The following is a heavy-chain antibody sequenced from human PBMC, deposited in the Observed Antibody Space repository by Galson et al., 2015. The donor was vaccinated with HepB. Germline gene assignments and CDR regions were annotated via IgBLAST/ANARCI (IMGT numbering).Heavy chain of an antibody. CDR1: GYTFSTYG. CDR2: ISAKNGNT. CDR3: ARLGLLDCTNGVCYPFYYYGMDV. D-gene: IGHD2-8*01. Sequence: SVKVSCKASGYTFSTYGITWVRQAPGQGLEWMGWISAKNGNTNYAPKYQQGRVIMNTDTSTSTAYMELRSLKSDDTAVYYCARLGLLDCTNGVCYPFYYYGMDVWGQGTTVTVSS. J-gene: IGHJ6*02. V-gene: IGHV1-18*01.